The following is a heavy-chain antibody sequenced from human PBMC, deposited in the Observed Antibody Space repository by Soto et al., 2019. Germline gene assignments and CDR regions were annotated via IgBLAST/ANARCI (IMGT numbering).Heavy chain of an antibody. D-gene: IGHD3-3*01. J-gene: IGHJ5*02. CDR2: IYYSGST. V-gene: IGHV4-59*01. Sequence: SETLSLTCTVSGGSISSYYWSWIRQPPGKGLEWIGYIYYSGSTNYNPSLKSRVTISVDTSKNQFSLKLSSVTAADTAVYYCARDQVTIFGVVPSGWFDLWGQGTLVTVSS. CDR1: GGSISSYY. CDR3: ARDQVTIFGVVPSGWFDL.